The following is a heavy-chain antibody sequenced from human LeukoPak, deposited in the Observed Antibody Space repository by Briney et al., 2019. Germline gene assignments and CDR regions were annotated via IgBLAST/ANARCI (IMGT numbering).Heavy chain of an antibody. Sequence: PSETLSLTCTVSGGSISSSSYYWGWIRQPPGKGLEWIGSIYYSGSTYYNPSLKSRVTISVDTSKNQFSLKLSSVTAADTAVYYCVRSVAGYFDYWGQGTLVTVSS. J-gene: IGHJ4*02. CDR1: GGSISSSSYY. D-gene: IGHD6-19*01. V-gene: IGHV4-39*01. CDR2: IYYSGST. CDR3: VRSVAGYFDY.